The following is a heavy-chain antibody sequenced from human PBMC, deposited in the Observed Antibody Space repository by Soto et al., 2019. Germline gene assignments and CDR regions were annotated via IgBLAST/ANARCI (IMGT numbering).Heavy chain of an antibody. CDR1: GFTFTNHD. CDR3: ARRARMGAQLWFPSDY. V-gene: IGHV1-8*01. D-gene: IGHD5-18*01. Sequence: QVQLVQSGAEVKKPGASVKVSCCASGFTFTNHDINWVRQATGQGLEWIGWMNPYSGNTGYAQNFQGRVTMTRDTSITTAYMELSSLRSEDTAVYYCARRARMGAQLWFPSDYWAQGTLVTVSS. J-gene: IGHJ4*02. CDR2: MNPYSGNT.